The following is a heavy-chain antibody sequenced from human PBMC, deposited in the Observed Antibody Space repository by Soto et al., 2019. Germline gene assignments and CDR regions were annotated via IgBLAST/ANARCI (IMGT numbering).Heavy chain of an antibody. V-gene: IGHV3-23*01. J-gene: IGHJ4*02. CDR1: GFTFGNYA. CDR2: ISGSGDTT. CDR3: AKALWICGSACRSGDY. D-gene: IGHD6-19*01. Sequence: AGGSLRLSCAASGFTFGNYAMSWVRQAPGKGLEWVSAISGSGDTTHYADSVKGRFTLSRDNSKNTVYLQLNSLRAEDTAVYYCAKALWICGSACRSGDYWGKGTLVTVPS.